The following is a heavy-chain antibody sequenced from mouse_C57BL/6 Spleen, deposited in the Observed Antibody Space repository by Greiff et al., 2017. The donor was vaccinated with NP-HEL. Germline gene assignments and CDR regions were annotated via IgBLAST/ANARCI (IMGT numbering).Heavy chain of an antibody. CDR3: TREDYYGSSYSYYFDY. J-gene: IGHJ2*01. CDR1: GYTFTSYW. Sequence: VQLQQSGTVLARPGASVKMSCKTSGYTFTSYWMHWVKQRPGQGLEWIGAIYPGNSDTSYNQKFKGKAKLTAVTSASTAYMELSSLTNEDSAVYYCTREDYYGSSYSYYFDYWGQGTTLTVSS. V-gene: IGHV1-5*01. D-gene: IGHD1-1*01. CDR2: IYPGNSDT.